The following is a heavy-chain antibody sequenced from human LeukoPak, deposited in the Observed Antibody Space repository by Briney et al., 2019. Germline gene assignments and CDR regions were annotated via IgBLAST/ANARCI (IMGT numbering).Heavy chain of an antibody. D-gene: IGHD3-22*01. CDR2: IWYDGSNK. V-gene: IGHV3-33*01. Sequence: GGSLRLSCAASGFTFSSYGMHWVRQAPGKGLEWVAVIWYDGSNKYYADSVKGRFTISRDNSKNTLYLQMNSQRAEDTAVYYCARDKGYYYDSSGYLGYWGQGTLVTVSS. CDR3: ARDKGYYYDSSGYLGY. CDR1: GFTFSSYG. J-gene: IGHJ4*02.